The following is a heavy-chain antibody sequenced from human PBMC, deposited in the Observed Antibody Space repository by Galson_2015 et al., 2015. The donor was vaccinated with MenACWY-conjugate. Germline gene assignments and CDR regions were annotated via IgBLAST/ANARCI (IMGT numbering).Heavy chain of an antibody. J-gene: IGHJ4*02. V-gene: IGHV3-74*01. CDR2: INSGGTTT. Sequence: SLRLSCAAPGLSFSNYWMHWVRQAPGEGLVWVSRINSGGTTTNYADSVKGRFTISRDNAKNTLYLQMNSLRAEDTAVYYCARRTLSGVYYYCDSWGQGTLVTGSS. CDR1: GLSFSNYW. CDR3: ARRTLSGVYYYCDS. D-gene: IGHD5/OR15-5a*01.